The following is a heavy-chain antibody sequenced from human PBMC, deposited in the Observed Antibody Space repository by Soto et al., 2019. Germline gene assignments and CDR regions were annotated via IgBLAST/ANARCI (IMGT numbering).Heavy chain of an antibody. J-gene: IGHJ4*02. CDR3: ARSHGSCRYYGAHFDY. CDR2: IYPSGST. CDR1: GGSLISSIYY. V-gene: IGHV4-39*01. D-gene: IGHD3-10*01. Sequence: SETLSLTCTVSGGSLISSIYYWGWIRQPPGKGLEWIGSIYPSGSTYYNPSLKSRVTMSVDTSNNQFSLNLSSLSTADTAINYCARSHGSCRYYGAHFDYSGQGIMVTSPQ.